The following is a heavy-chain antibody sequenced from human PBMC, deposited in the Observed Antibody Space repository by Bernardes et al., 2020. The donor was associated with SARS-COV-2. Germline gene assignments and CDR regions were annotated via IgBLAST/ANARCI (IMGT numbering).Heavy chain of an antibody. CDR3: ARWGYDILTGYYNWFDP. J-gene: IGHJ5*02. Sequence: ASVKVSCKASGYTFTSYGISWVRQAPGQGLEWMGWISAYNGNTNYAQKLQGRVTMTTDTSTSTAYMELRSLRSDDTAVYYCARWGYDILTGYYNWFDPWGQGTLVTVSS. D-gene: IGHD3-9*01. CDR2: ISAYNGNT. V-gene: IGHV1-18*01. CDR1: GYTFTSYG.